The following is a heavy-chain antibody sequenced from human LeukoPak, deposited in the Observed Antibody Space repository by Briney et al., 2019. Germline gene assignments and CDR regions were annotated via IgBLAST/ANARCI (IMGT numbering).Heavy chain of an antibody. D-gene: IGHD6-13*01. CDR1: GSTVSRNY. CDR2: IYSVGSL. J-gene: IGHJ4*02. Sequence: GGSLRLSCAASGSTVSRNYMSGVRQAPGKGLEWVSVIYSVGSLFYADSEKPRFTIAGDKSTTTMSLQMHSLRAEDSAVYYCASVSSFFSRNGSSWYYFDYWGQGTLVTVSP. V-gene: IGHV3-53*01. CDR3: ASVSSFFSRNGSSWYYFDY.